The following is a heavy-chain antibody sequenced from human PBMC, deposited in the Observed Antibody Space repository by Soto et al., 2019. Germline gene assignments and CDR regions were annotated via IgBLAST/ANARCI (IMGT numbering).Heavy chain of an antibody. D-gene: IGHD6-13*01. Sequence: PGGSLRLSCAASGFTFDDYAMHWVRQAPGKGLEWVSGISWNSGSIGYADSVKGRFTISRDNAKNSLYLQMNSLRAEDTALYYCAKDMGAARGGRAGYSSSSPPAYNWFDPWGQGTLVTVSS. V-gene: IGHV3-9*01. J-gene: IGHJ5*02. CDR3: AKDMGAARGGRAGYSSSSPPAYNWFDP. CDR1: GFTFDDYA. CDR2: ISWNSGSI.